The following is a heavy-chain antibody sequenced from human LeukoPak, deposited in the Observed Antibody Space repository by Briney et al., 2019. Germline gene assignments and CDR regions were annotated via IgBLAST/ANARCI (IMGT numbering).Heavy chain of an antibody. CDR1: GFTFSSYG. CDR2: IRYDGSNK. Sequence: GGSLRLSCAASGFTFSSYGMHWVRQAPGKGLEWVAFIRYDGSNKYYADSVKGRFTISRDNSKNTLYLQMNSLRAEDTAVYYCAKARPYYYDSSGDHGGYWGQGTLVTVSS. D-gene: IGHD3-22*01. J-gene: IGHJ4*02. CDR3: AKARPYYYDSSGDHGGY. V-gene: IGHV3-30*02.